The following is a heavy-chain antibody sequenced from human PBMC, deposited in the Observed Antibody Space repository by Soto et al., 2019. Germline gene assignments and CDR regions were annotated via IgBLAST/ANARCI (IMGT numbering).Heavy chain of an antibody. Sequence: ASVKVSCKASGYTFTSYDINWVRQATGQGLEWMGWMNPNSGNTGYAQKLQGRVTMTTDTSTSTAYMELRSLRSDDTAVYYCERGPFRYCSSTSCPIFDYWGLG. D-gene: IGHD2-2*01. CDR2: MNPNSGNT. CDR1: GYTFTSYD. J-gene: IGHJ4*02. V-gene: IGHV1-8*01. CDR3: ERGPFRYCSSTSCPIFDY.